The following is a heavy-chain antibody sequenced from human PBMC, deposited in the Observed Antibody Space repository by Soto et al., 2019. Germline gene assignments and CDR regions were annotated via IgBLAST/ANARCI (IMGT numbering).Heavy chain of an antibody. CDR2: IYYSGST. D-gene: IGHD2-15*01. CDR1: GGSISSGGYY. J-gene: IGHJ4*02. CDR3: ARADGYCSGGSCLYYFDY. Sequence: TLSLTCTVSGGSISSGGYYWSWILQHPGKGLEWIGYIYYSGSTYYNPSLKSRVTISVDTSKNQFSLKLSSVTAADTAVYYRARADGYCSGGSCLYYFDYWGQGTLVTVSS. V-gene: IGHV4-31*03.